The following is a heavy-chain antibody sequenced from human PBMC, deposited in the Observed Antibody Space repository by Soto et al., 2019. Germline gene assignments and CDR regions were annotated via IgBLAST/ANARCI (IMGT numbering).Heavy chain of an antibody. CDR2: IFHSVTT. D-gene: IGHD3-22*01. Sequence: SETLSLTCAVSGYSISSGYSWGWIRQPPGKGLEWIGSIFHSVTTYYNPSLKSRVTISVDTSQNHFSLKLSSVTAADTAVYFCAREDYYDGSGYYYYFDYWGHGTLVTVSS. V-gene: IGHV4-38-2*02. J-gene: IGHJ4*01. CDR3: AREDYYDGSGYYYYFDY. CDR1: GYSISSGYS.